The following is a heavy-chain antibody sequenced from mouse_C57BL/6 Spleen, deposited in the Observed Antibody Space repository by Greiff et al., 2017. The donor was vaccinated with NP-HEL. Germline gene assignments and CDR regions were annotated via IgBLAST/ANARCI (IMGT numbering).Heavy chain of an antibody. V-gene: IGHV5-16*01. J-gene: IGHJ4*01. CDR2: INYDGSST. CDR1: GFTFSDYY. CDR3: ARGDITSMDY. D-gene: IGHD1-2*01. Sequence: EVMLVESEGGLVQPGSSMKLSCTASGFTFSDYYMAWVRQVPEKGLEWVANINYDGSSTYYLDSLKSRFIISRDNAKNILYLQMSSLKSEDTATYYCARGDITSMDYWGQGTSVTVSS.